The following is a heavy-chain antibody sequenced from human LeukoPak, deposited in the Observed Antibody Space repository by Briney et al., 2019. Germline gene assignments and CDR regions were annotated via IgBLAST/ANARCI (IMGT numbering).Heavy chain of an antibody. V-gene: IGHV1-69*13. CDR1: GGTFSSYA. CDR2: IIPIFGTA. Sequence: ASVTVSCKASGGTFSSYAISWVRQAPGQGLEWMGGIIPIFGTANYAQKFQGRVTITADESTSTAYMELSSLRSEDTAVYYCAREAYYDSSGPRGHFDYWGQGTLVTVSS. J-gene: IGHJ4*02. CDR3: AREAYYDSSGPRGHFDY. D-gene: IGHD3-22*01.